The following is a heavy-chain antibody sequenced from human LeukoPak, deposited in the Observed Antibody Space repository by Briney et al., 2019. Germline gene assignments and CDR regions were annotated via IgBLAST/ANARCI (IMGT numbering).Heavy chain of an antibody. Sequence: PGGSLRLSCAASGFTFSGYGMHWVRQAPGKGLEWVAFVRYDSSNKYYADSVKGRFTISRDNSKNTLYLQMNSLRAEDTAVYYCAKSGLNRFDYWGQGTLVTVSS. D-gene: IGHD2-15*01. CDR3: AKSGLNRFDY. J-gene: IGHJ4*02. V-gene: IGHV3-30*02. CDR2: VRYDSSNK. CDR1: GFTFSGYG.